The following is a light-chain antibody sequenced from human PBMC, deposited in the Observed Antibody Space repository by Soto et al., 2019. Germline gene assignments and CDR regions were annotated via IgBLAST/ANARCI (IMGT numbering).Light chain of an antibody. J-gene: IGLJ1*01. CDR3: GTWDSRLSANV. Sequence: QSALTQPASVSGSPGQSITITCTGTSSDIGGYDYVSWYQHHPGKAPKVIIYGVTNRPSGVSHRFSGSKSANTASLTITGLQTGDDADYYCGTWDSRLSANVFGTGTKVTVL. CDR1: SSDIGGYDY. CDR2: GVT. V-gene: IGLV2-14*01.